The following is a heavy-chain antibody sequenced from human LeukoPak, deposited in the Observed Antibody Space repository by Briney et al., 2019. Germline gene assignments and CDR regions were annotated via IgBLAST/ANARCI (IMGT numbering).Heavy chain of an antibody. Sequence: KLGESLNISCKRSAYRFNNYWIDLVRQMPGKGLEWMGNIYPGDSDTKYSPSFRDQLTISADKSICTAYLHSTSLKASETPGYYCARHGEGEYFQHWGQGNLVTVSS. CDR2: IYPGDSDT. V-gene: IGHV5-51*01. D-gene: IGHD7-27*01. J-gene: IGHJ1*01. CDR1: AYRFNNYW. CDR3: ARHGEGEYFQH.